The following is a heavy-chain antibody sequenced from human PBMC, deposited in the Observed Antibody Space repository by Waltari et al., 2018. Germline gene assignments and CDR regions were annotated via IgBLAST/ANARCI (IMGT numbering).Heavy chain of an antibody. CDR2: ISYDGGNE. Sequence: QVEVVESGGGVVQPGKSLRLPCADAGFVLSSHGMKWVRQVPGKGVGWVEVISYDGGNEYYSNSVKGRFTISRDNSKRTVYLQMNSLRAEDTALYYCTKYRSAMKALVTAFGMDVWGQGTTVTVSS. CDR3: TKYRSAMKALVTAFGMDV. J-gene: IGHJ6*02. V-gene: IGHV3-30*18. CDR1: GFVLSSHG. D-gene: IGHD2-2*01.